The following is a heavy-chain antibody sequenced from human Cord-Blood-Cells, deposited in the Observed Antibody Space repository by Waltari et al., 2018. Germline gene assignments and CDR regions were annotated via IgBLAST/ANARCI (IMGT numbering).Heavy chain of an antibody. D-gene: IGHD1-1*01. CDR1: GYTFTGYY. J-gene: IGHJ3*02. CDR3: ARDRARTADAFDI. CDR2: INPKSGGT. Sequence: QVQLVQSGAEVKKHGASVKVSCKASGYTFTGYYMHWVRHAPGQGFEWRGWINPKSGGTNYAQKFQGRVTMTRGTSISTAYMELSRLRSDDTGVYYCARDRARTADAFDIWGQGTMVTVSS. V-gene: IGHV1-2*02.